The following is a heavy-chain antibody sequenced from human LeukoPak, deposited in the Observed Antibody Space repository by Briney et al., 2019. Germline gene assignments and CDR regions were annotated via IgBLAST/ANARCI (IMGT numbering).Heavy chain of an antibody. CDR1: GYSISSGYY. V-gene: IGHV4-38-2*02. CDR2: IYHSGRT. Sequence: SETLSLTCAVSGYSISSGYYWGWIRQPPGKGLEWIGSIYHSGRTYYNPSLKSRVTICVDTSKNQFSLKLSSVTAADTAVYYCARDGAYYDILTGYHPLDYWGQGTLVTVSS. J-gene: IGHJ4*02. CDR3: ARDGAYYDILTGYHPLDY. D-gene: IGHD3-9*01.